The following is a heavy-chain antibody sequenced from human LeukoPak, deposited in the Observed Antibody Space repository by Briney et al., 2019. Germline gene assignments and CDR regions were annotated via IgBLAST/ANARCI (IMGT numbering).Heavy chain of an antibody. CDR3: ARLTRLSTSPDRYYLDY. J-gene: IGHJ4*02. D-gene: IGHD6-6*01. Sequence: SETLSLTCTVSGDSISSYYWSWIRQPPGKGLEWIGYIYSSGGTNYIPSLKGRVTISIDTSKNQFSLKLSSVTAADSAVYYCARLTRLSTSPDRYYLDYWGQGTLVTVSS. V-gene: IGHV4-4*09. CDR2: IYSSGGT. CDR1: GDSISSYY.